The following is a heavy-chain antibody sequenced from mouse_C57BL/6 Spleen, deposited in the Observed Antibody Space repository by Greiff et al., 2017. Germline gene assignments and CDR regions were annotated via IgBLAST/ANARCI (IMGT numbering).Heavy chain of an antibody. J-gene: IGHJ4*01. D-gene: IGHD2-3*01. V-gene: IGHV1-82*01. CDR3: AREDGYYHYYAMDY. CDR2: IYPGDGDT. Sequence: VQLQQSGPELVKPGASVKISCKASGYAFSSSWMNWVKQRPGKGLEWIGRIYPGDGDTNYNGKFKGKATLTADKSSSTAYMQLSSLTSEDSAVYFCAREDGYYHYYAMDYWGQGTSVTVSS. CDR1: GYAFSSSW.